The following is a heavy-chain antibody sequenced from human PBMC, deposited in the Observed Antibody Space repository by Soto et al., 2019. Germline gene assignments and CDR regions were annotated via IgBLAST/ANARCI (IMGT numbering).Heavy chain of an antibody. D-gene: IGHD3-22*01. Sequence: GGSLRLSCAASGFTFSSYAMSWVRQAPGKGLEWVAAICDDGSNKYYADSVKGRFTISRDNSKNTLYLQMNSLRAEDTAVYYCARDRSYYYDSSGYYGGAFDIWGQGTMVTVSS. V-gene: IGHV3-33*08. CDR2: ICDDGSNK. J-gene: IGHJ3*02. CDR3: ARDRSYYYDSSGYYGGAFDI. CDR1: GFTFSSYA.